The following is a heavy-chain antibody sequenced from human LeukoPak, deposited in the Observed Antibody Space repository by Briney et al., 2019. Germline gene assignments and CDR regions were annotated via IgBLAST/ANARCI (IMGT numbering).Heavy chain of an antibody. CDR3: ASENSSGYKGETFDY. J-gene: IGHJ4*02. D-gene: IGHD3-22*01. V-gene: IGHV3-74*01. CDR2: INSDGSDT. Sequence: GGSLRLSCAASGFTFSSYWMHWVRQTPGKGVVWVSRINSDGSDTAYADSVKGRFTISRDNAKNTLYLQMNSLRAEDTAVYYCASENSSGYKGETFDYWGQGTLVTVSS. CDR1: GFTFSSYW.